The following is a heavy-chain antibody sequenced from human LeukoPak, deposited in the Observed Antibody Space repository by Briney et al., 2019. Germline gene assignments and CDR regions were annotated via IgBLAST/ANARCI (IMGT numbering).Heavy chain of an antibody. D-gene: IGHD6-19*01. Sequence: GGSLRLSCAASGFTFSSYGMPWVRQAPGKGLEWVANIKQDGSEKYYVDSVKGRFTISRDNAKNSLYLQMNSLRAEDTAVYYCARDPYSSGWPSYYYYGMDVWGQGTTVTVSS. CDR1: GFTFSSYG. J-gene: IGHJ6*02. CDR2: IKQDGSEK. CDR3: ARDPYSSGWPSYYYYGMDV. V-gene: IGHV3-7*01.